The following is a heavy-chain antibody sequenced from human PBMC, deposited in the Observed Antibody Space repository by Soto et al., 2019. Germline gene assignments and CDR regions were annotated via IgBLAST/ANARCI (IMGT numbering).Heavy chain of an antibody. J-gene: IGHJ6*02. D-gene: IGHD3-10*01. CDR1: GFTFSNYG. V-gene: IGHV3-30*18. CDR3: AKDIALVRGVIIDMDV. Sequence: HPGGSLRLSCAASGFTFSNYGMHWVRQAPGNGLEWVAVVSYDGDNKYYVDSVKGRFTISRDNSKNTLYLEMNSLRAEDTAVYYCAKDIALVRGVIIDMDVWGQGTTVTVSS. CDR2: VSYDGDNK.